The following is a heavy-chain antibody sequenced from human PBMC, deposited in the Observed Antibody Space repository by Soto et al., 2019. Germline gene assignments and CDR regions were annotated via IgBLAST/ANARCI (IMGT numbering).Heavy chain of an antibody. CDR1: GGSISSGGYY. J-gene: IGHJ5*02. CDR2: IYYSGST. Sequence: SETLSLTCTVSGGSISSGGYYWSWIRQHPGKGLEWIGYIYYSGSTYYNPSLKSRVTISVDTSKNQFSLKLSSVTAADTAVYYCARAQIAVVPAAISPPRYNWFDPWGQGTLVTVSS. V-gene: IGHV4-31*03. CDR3: ARAQIAVVPAAISPPRYNWFDP. D-gene: IGHD2-2*01.